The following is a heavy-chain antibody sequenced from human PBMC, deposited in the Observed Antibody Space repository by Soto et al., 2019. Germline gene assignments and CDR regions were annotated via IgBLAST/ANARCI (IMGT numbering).Heavy chain of an antibody. Sequence: ESGGGLVQPGGSLRLSCAASGFTFSSYAMSWVRQAPGKGLEWVSIIGVGGGDRYYPESVKGRFTISRDNSRDTLYLEMNSLRDEDTAVYYCARVRFGDLVWGQGTLVTVSS. V-gene: IGHV3-23*01. CDR3: ARVRFGDLV. CDR2: IGVGGGDR. D-gene: IGHD3-10*01. CDR1: GFTFSSYA. J-gene: IGHJ4*02.